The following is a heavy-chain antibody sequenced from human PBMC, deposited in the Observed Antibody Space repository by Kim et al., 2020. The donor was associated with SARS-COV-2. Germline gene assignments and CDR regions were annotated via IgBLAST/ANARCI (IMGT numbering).Heavy chain of an antibody. CDR1: GGSFSGYY. CDR3: ARGRYSSSSHYYYYGMDV. CDR2: INHSGST. Sequence: SETLSLTCAVYGGSFSGYYWSWIRQPPGKGLEWIGEINHSGSTNYNPSLKSRVTISVDTSKNQFSLKLSSVTAADTAVYYCARGRYSSSSHYYYYGMDVWGQGTTVTVSS. V-gene: IGHV4-34*01. J-gene: IGHJ6*02. D-gene: IGHD6-6*01.